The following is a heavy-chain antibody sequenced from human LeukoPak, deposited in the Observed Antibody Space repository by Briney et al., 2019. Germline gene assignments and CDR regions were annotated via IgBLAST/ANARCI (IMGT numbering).Heavy chain of an antibody. Sequence: ASVKVSCKASGYTFTSYDINWVRQATGQGLEWMGWMNPNSGNTGYAQKFQGRVTITRNTSISTAYMELSSLRSEDTAVYYCARSGGLSITNYYYYMDVWGKGTTVTVSS. CDR1: GYTFTSYD. D-gene: IGHD2-2*01. CDR2: MNPNSGNT. V-gene: IGHV1-8*01. J-gene: IGHJ6*03. CDR3: ARSGGLSITNYYYYMDV.